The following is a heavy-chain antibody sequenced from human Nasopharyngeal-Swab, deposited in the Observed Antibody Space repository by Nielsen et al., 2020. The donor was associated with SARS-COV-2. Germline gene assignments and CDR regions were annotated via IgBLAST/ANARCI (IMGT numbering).Heavy chain of an antibody. D-gene: IGHD2-2*01. V-gene: IGHV3-33*01. CDR3: PRDRGYCSSTICQYLEYYFDY. CDR2: IWYDGSNK. Sequence: GNGLEWESVIWYDGSNKYDADSVKGRFTISRDNSKNKLYLQMNNLRDEDTAVYYCPRDRGYCSSTICQYLEYYFDYWGQGTLVTVSS. J-gene: IGHJ4*02.